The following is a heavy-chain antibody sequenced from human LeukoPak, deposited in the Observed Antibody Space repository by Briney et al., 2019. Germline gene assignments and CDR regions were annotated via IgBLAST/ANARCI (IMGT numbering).Heavy chain of an antibody. V-gene: IGHV4-59*01. Sequence: SETLSLTCSVSGDSIGSYYWTWIRQSPGKGLEWIGYIYYSGSTNYSPSLKSRVTISVDTSNNQFSLQLRSVTAADTAIYYCARGRARDGSYPWLNSWGQGTLLTVSS. CDR2: IYYSGST. CDR1: GDSIGSYY. J-gene: IGHJ5*01. CDR3: ARGRARDGSYPWLNS. D-gene: IGHD3-16*02.